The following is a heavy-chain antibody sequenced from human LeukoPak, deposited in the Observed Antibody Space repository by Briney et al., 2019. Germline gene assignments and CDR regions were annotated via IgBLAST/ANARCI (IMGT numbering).Heavy chain of an antibody. CDR2: IKQDGSER. CDR1: GFTFSSYG. CDR3: ARDRWSYDPQGGFDC. J-gene: IGHJ4*02. D-gene: IGHD3-22*01. V-gene: IGHV3-7*03. Sequence: GGSLRLSCAASGFTFSSYGMHWVRQAPGKGLEWVANIKQDGSERYYVDSVKGRFTLSRDNAKNSLYLQMNSLRAEDTAVYYCARDRWSYDPQGGFDCWGQGTLVTFSS.